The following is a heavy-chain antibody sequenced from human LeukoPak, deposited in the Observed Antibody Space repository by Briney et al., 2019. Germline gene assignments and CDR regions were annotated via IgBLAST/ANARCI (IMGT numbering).Heavy chain of an antibody. V-gene: IGHV3-49*03. CDR3: YYYGSGSYYNGTYNWFDP. CDR1: GFTFGDYA. Sequence: GRSLRLSCTASGFTFGDYAMSWFRQAPGKGLEWVGFIRSKAYGGTTEYAASVKGRFTISRGDSKSIAYLQMNSLKTEDTAVYYCYYYGSGSYYNGTYNWFDPWGQGTLVTVSS. D-gene: IGHD3-10*01. CDR2: IRSKAYGGTT. J-gene: IGHJ5*02.